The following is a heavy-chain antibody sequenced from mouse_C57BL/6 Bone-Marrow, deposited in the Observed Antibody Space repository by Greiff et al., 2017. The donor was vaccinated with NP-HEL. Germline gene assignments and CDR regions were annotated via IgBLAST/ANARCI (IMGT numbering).Heavy chain of an antibody. CDR2: IDPSDSYT. V-gene: IGHV1-69*01. J-gene: IGHJ4*01. Sequence: LQQSGAELVMPGASVKLSCKASGYTFTSYWMHWVKQRPGQGLEWIGEIDPSDSYTNYNQKFKGKSTLTVDKSSSTAYMQLSSLTSEDSAVYYCARRRYYAMDYWGQGTSVTVSS. CDR1: GYTFTSYW. CDR3: ARRRYYAMDY.